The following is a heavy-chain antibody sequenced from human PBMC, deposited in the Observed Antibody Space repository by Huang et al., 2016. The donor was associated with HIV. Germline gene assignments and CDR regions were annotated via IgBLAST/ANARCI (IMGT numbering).Heavy chain of an antibody. CDR2: IKKDESEK. CDR1: TFRFGAYW. Sequence: VESGGRLVQPGGSIRLSCVGSTFRFGAYWMSWVRQSPGKGRWCVAKIKKDESEKYYVDSVKGRFNISRDNAKKVLFLEMNNVRVEDTATYYCATKTAAMDIWGQGTTVTVS. V-gene: IGHV3-7*01. J-gene: IGHJ6*02. CDR3: ATKTAAMDI. D-gene: IGHD1-7*01.